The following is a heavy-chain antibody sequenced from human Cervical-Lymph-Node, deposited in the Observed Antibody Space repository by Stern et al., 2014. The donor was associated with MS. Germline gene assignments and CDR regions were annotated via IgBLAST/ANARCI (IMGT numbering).Heavy chain of an antibody. J-gene: IGHJ6*02. CDR1: GGTFSSYA. Sequence: DQLVESGAEVKKPGSSVTVSCKASGGTFSSYAISWVRQPPGQGLEWMGGILPIFGTANYAQKFQDRVTITADESTSTAYMELSSLRSEDTAVYYCARGPSVGYYYYGMDVWGQGTTVTVSS. CDR3: ARGPSVGYYYYGMDV. D-gene: IGHD1-26*01. CDR2: ILPIFGTA. V-gene: IGHV1-69*01.